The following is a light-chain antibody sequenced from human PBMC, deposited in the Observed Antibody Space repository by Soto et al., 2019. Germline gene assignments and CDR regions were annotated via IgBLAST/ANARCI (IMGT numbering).Light chain of an antibody. CDR1: QRISSY. CDR3: QQLNSYPIT. J-gene: IGKJ5*01. V-gene: IGKV1-9*01. CDR2: AAS. Sequence: GDRVTITCRASQRISSYLTWYQQKPGKAPKLLIYAASSLQSGVPSRFSGSGSGTEFTLTISSLQPEDFATYYCQQLNSYPITFGQGTRLEIK.